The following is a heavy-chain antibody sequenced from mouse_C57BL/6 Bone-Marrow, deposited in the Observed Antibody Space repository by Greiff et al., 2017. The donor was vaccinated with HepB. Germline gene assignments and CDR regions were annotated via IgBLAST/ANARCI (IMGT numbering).Heavy chain of an antibody. V-gene: IGHV1-69*01. CDR1: GYTFTSYW. CDR3: ARRRQLRLLDY. Sequence: QVQLQQSGAELVMPGASVKLSCKASGYTFTSYWMHWVKQRPGQGLEWIGEIDPSDSYTNYNQKFKGKSTLTVDKSSSTAYMQLSSLTSEDSAVYYCARRRQLRLLDYWGQGTTLTVSS. J-gene: IGHJ2*01. CDR2: IDPSDSYT. D-gene: IGHD3-2*02.